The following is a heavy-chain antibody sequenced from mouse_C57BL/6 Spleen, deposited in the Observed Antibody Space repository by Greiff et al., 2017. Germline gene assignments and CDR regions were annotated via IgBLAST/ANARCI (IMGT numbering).Heavy chain of an antibody. CDR2: IYPSDSET. CDR3: ARSGYGNSYAMDY. Sequence: VQLQQPGAELVRPGSSVKLSCKASGYTFTSYWMAWVKQRPGQGLEWIGNIYPSDSETHYNQKFKDKATLTVDKSSSTAYMQLSSLTSEDSAVYYCARSGYGNSYAMDYWGQGTSVTVSS. J-gene: IGHJ4*01. CDR1: GYTFTSYW. D-gene: IGHD2-1*01. V-gene: IGHV1-61*01.